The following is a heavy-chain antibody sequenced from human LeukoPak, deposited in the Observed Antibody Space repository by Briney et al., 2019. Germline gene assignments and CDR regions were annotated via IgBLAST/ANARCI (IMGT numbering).Heavy chain of an antibody. CDR3: ARGTMTDAFDI. D-gene: IGHD3-22*01. CDR2: IYTSGST. Sequence: SETLSLTCTVSGVSISSCSYYWSWIRQPAGKGLEWIGRIYTSGSTNYNPSLKSRVTISVDTSKNQFSLKLSSVTAADTAVYYCARGTMTDAFDIWGQGTMATVSS. J-gene: IGHJ3*02. CDR1: GVSISSCSYY. V-gene: IGHV4-61*02.